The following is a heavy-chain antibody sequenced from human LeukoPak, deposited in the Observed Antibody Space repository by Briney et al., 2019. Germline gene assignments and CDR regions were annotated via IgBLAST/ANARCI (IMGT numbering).Heavy chain of an antibody. CDR2: TNGATGNT. D-gene: IGHD4-23*01. J-gene: IGHJ4*02. CDR3: ARSPGGNARTWLDY. V-gene: IGHV1-3*02. CDR1: GYSFTNYA. Sequence: ASVKVSCKASGYSFTNYALHWVRQAPGQRLEWMGWTNGATGNTRFSQDFQGRLTITIDTSASTSYMELSSLRSEDTAVYHCARSPGGNARTWLDYWGQGTLVTVSS.